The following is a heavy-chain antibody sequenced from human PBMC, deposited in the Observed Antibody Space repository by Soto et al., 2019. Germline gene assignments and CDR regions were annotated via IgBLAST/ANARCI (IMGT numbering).Heavy chain of an antibody. CDR2: IYYSGST. J-gene: IGHJ5*02. CDR3: ARIPVDTAMMNWFDP. Sequence: QVQLQESGPGLVKPSETLSLTCTVSGGSVSSGNYYWSWIRQPPGKGLEWIGYIYYSGSTNYSPSLKKRVTISVDMSKNQFYLKLTSVTAADTAVYHCARIPVDTAMMNWFDPWGQGTLVTVSS. V-gene: IGHV4-61*01. D-gene: IGHD5-18*01. CDR1: GGSVSSGNYY.